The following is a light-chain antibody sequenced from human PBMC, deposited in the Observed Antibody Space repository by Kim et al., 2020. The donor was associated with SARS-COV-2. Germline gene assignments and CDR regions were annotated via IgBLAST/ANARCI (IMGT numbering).Light chain of an antibody. V-gene: IGLV1-47*01. J-gene: IGLJ2*01. CDR3: AAWDDSLSGL. CDR2: RNN. Sequence: PGQRVTTSSSGGRSNIGSNYVYWDQQLPGTAPKLLIYRNNQRPSGVPDRFSGSKSGTSASLAISGLRSEDEADYYCAAWDDSLSGLFGGGTQLTVL. CDR1: RSNIGSNY.